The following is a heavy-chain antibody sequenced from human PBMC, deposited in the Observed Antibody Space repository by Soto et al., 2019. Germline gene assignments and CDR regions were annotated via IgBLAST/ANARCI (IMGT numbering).Heavy chain of an antibody. CDR1: GFTFKDCA. Sequence: GGSLRLSCSTSGFTFKDCAISWVLQAPGNGLEWVSGISGSGGATYYTDSVEGRFTISKDFSKNTVSLQMTGLRVDDTAVYYCARTRTAFYRYYFDSWGHGALVPVSS. V-gene: IGHV3-23*01. CDR3: ARTRTAFYRYYFDS. D-gene: IGHD5-18*01. J-gene: IGHJ4*01. CDR2: ISGSGGAT.